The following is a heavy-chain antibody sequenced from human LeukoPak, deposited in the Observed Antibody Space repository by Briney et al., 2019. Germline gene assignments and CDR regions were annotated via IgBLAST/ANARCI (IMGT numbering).Heavy chain of an antibody. CDR3: ARAWRCSYVFDY. CDR1: EFTFSSYE. J-gene: IGHJ4*02. V-gene: IGHV3-21*05. CDR2: ISNSSSYI. Sequence: GGSLRLSCAASEFTFSSYEMNWIRQAPGKGLEWVSCISNSSSYIYYADSVKGRFTISRDNPQNALYLQMSSLRAEDTAVYYCARAWRCSYVFDYWGQGTLVTVSS. D-gene: IGHD2-15*01.